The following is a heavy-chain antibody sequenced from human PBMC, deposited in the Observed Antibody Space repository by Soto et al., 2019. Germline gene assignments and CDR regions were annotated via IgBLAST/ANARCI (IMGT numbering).Heavy chain of an antibody. V-gene: IGHV3-74*01. J-gene: IGHJ4*02. CDR3: ARSNSAVDY. D-gene: IGHD4-4*01. Sequence: GSLRLSCAASGFTFSAYWMHWVRQTTGKGLVWVSRINSDGTGTSYADSVKGRFTISRDNAKNTLYLQMNSLRAEDTAVYYCARSNSAVDYWGQGTLVTVSS. CDR2: INSDGTGT. CDR1: GFTFSAYW.